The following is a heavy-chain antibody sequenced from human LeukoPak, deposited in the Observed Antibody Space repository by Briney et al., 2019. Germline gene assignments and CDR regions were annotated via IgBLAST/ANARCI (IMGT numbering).Heavy chain of an antibody. CDR2: INHSGST. CDR3: ASIIGPDTAISTNHNPSYMDV. CDR1: VGSFSGYY. V-gene: IGHV4-34*01. J-gene: IGHJ6*04. D-gene: IGHD5-18*01. Sequence: SESLSLTRAVYVGSFSGYYWSWVRHPPGKGLEWIGEINHSGSTKYNPSLKSRATISVDTPKIQFSLKLSSVTAADTAVYYCASIIGPDTAISTNHNPSYMDVWGKGTTVTVSS.